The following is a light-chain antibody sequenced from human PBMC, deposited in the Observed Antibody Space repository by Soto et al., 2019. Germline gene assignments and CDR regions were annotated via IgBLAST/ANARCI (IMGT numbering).Light chain of an antibody. Sequence: EVVLTQSPATLSASVGDRVIITCRASQSVNSYLTWYQHKPGQAPRLLISDASNRATGIPARFSGSGSGTDFTLTISSLEPEDFAVYYCLQRDNWPPTFGPGTTVDI. CDR2: DAS. CDR1: QSVNSY. J-gene: IGKJ3*01. CDR3: LQRDNWPPT. V-gene: IGKV3-11*01.